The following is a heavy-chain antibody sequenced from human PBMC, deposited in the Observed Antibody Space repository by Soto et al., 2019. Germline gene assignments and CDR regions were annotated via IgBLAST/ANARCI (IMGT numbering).Heavy chain of an antibody. J-gene: IGHJ4*02. CDR1: GFTFDAHP. CDR2: ISGYGGST. V-gene: IGHV3-23*01. D-gene: IGHD4-17*01. CDR3: ATQRTTVTTRFDY. Sequence: EVQLLESGGGLVQPGGSLTVSCVASGFTFDAHPMSWVRLAPGKGLELVSTISGYGGSTFYPYSLKGRFVISRDNSKNTLYLHINTPRAEDTAIFFCATQRTTVTTRFDYWGRGTMVTVSS.